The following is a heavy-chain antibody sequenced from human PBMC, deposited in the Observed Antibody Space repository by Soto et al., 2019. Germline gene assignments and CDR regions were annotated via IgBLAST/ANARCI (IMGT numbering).Heavy chain of an antibody. CDR2: ISGSGGST. CDR3: AKSWRDIVLMVYAAYFDY. Sequence: PGGSLRLSCAASGFTFSSYAMSWVRQAPGKGLEWVSAISGSGGSTYYADSVKGRFTISRDNSKNTLYLQMNSLRAEDTAVYYCAKSWRDIVLMVYAAYFDYWGQGTLVTVSS. CDR1: GFTFSSYA. J-gene: IGHJ4*02. D-gene: IGHD2-8*01. V-gene: IGHV3-23*01.